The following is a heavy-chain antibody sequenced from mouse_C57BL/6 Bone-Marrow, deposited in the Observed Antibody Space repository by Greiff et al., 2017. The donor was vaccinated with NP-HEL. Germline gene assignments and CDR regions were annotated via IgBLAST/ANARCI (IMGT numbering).Heavy chain of an antibody. J-gene: IGHJ2*01. Sequence: VQLQQSGAELARPGASVKLSCKASGYTFTSSGISWVKQRTGQGLEWIGEIYPRSGNTYYNEKFKGKATLTADKSSSTAYMELRSLTSEDSAVYFCEGLPYYFDYWGQGTTLTVSS. V-gene: IGHV1-81*01. CDR2: IYPRSGNT. CDR3: EGLPYYFDY. D-gene: IGHD2-2*01. CDR1: GYTFTSSG.